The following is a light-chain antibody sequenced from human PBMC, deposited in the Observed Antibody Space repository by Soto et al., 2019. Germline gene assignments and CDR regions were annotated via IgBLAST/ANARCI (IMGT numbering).Light chain of an antibody. CDR1: QSVDGY. CDR2: GAS. V-gene: IGKV3-20*01. Sequence: VMTQSPVTLSVSLGDRATLSCRASQSVDGYLAWYQQKPGQAPRLLIYGASSRATGIPDRFSGGGSGTDFSLTISRLDPEDFAVYYCQQSYTAPSITFGQGRRLEIK. J-gene: IGKJ5*01. CDR3: QQSYTAPSIT.